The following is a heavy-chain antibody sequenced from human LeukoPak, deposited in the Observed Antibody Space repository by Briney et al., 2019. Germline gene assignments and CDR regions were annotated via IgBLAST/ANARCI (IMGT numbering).Heavy chain of an antibody. Sequence: GWSLRLSCAASGFTFSSSAMSWVRQAPGQGLEWVSTITNSEDSTYYADPVKGRFAISRDNSKITVYLQVNSLRADDTAVYYWAKDPTYNWNDVLWGQGTLVTVSS. J-gene: IGHJ4*02. V-gene: IGHV3-23*01. CDR1: GFTFSSSA. CDR2: ITNSEDST. CDR3: AKDPTYNWNDVL. D-gene: IGHD1-20*01.